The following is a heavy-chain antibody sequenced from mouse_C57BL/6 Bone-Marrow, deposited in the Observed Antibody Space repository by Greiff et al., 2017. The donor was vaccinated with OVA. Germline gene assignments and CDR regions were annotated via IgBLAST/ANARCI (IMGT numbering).Heavy chain of an antibody. J-gene: IGHJ3*01. CDR3: ARGVVPWAY. D-gene: IGHD1-1*01. CDR2: IDPSDSYT. V-gene: IGHV1-69*01. CDR1: GYTFTSYW. Sequence: VQLQQPGAELVMPGASVKLSCKASGYTFTSYWMHWVKQRPGQGLEWIGEIDPSDSYTNYNQKFKGKSTLTVDKSSSTAYMQLSSLTSEDSAVYYCARGVVPWAYWGQGTLVTVSA.